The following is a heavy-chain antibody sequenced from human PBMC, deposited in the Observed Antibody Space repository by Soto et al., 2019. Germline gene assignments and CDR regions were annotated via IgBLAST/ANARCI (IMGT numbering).Heavy chain of an antibody. D-gene: IGHD1-26*01. V-gene: IGHV3-72*01. CDR1: GLIFSDYH. J-gene: IGHJ6*02. CDR3: AMLVGWCGGSNDMDV. CDR2: IRRKANSYTT. Sequence: EVQLVESGGGLVQPGGSLRLSCAASGLIFSDYHMDWVRQAPGKGLEGVGRIRRKANSYTTEYAASGKGRFTISRDDSKNSMYLQMNSLKTEDTAVYYCAMLVGWCGGSNDMDVWGQGTTVTVSS.